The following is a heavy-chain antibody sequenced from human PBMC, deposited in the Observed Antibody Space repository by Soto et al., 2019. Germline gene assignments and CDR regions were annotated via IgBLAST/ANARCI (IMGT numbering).Heavy chain of an antibody. CDR2: INPNSGGT. Sequence: ASVKVSCKASGYTFTGYYMHWVRQAPGQGLEWMGWINPNSGGTNYAQKFQGWVTMTRDTSISTAYMELSRLRSDDTAVYYCARDPYSSSSFGMDVWGQGTTVTV. D-gene: IGHD6-6*01. CDR1: GYTFTGYY. CDR3: ARDPYSSSSFGMDV. J-gene: IGHJ6*02. V-gene: IGHV1-2*04.